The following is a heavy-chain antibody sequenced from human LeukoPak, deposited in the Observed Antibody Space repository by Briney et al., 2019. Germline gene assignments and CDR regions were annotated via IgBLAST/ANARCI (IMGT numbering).Heavy chain of an antibody. Sequence: KPSETLSLTCTVSGGSISSYYWSWIRQPPEKGLEWIGYIYYSGSTNYNPSLKSRVTMSVDTSKNQFSLKLTSVTAADTAVYYCARELYGSGLGPLWYWGQGTLVTVSS. D-gene: IGHD6-19*01. V-gene: IGHV4-59*12. CDR1: GGSISSYY. CDR2: IYYSGST. CDR3: ARELYGSGLGPLWY. J-gene: IGHJ4*02.